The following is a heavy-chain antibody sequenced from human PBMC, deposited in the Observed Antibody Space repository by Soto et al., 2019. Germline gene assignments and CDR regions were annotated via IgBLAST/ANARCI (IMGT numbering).Heavy chain of an antibody. CDR2: INHSGST. CDR1: GGSFSGYY. V-gene: IGHV4-34*01. D-gene: IGHD2-8*01. J-gene: IGHJ4*02. CDR3: ARGSLMVYANFYY. Sequence: QVQLQSWGAGLVKPSETLSLTCAVYGGSFSGYYWSWIRQPPGKGLEWIGEINHSGSTKYHPALKSRVTISVDTSKNQFSLKLSSVTAADTAVYYCARGSLMVYANFYYWGQGTLVTVSS.